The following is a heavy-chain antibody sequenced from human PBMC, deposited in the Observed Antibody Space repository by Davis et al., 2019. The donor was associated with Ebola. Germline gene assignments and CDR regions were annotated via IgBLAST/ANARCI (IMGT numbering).Heavy chain of an antibody. J-gene: IGHJ6*02. Sequence: GESLKISCAASGFTFNSYAMTWVRQAPGKGLEWVSGISGSGGSSYYVDSVKGRFTFSRDNSKNTLYLQMNSLRAEDTAVYYCAKGSLYGSRSITAGMDVWGQGTTVTVSS. CDR2: ISGSGGSS. CDR3: AKGSLYGSRSITAGMDV. D-gene: IGHD4-17*01. CDR1: GFTFNSYA. V-gene: IGHV3-23*01.